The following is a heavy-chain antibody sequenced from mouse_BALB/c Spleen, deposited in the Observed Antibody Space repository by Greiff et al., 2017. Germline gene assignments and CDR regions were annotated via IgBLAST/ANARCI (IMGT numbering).Heavy chain of an antibody. V-gene: IGHV5-17*02. CDR2: ISSGSSTI. J-gene: IGHJ2*01. CDR3: ARSLLWSYFDY. Sequence: EVQGVESGGGLVQPGGSRKLSCAASGFTFSSFGMHWVRQAPEKGLEWVAYISSGSSTIYYADTVKGRFTISRDNPKNTLFLQMTSLRSEDTAMYYCARSLLWSYFDYWGQGTTLTVSS. CDR1: GFTFSSFG. D-gene: IGHD2-1*01.